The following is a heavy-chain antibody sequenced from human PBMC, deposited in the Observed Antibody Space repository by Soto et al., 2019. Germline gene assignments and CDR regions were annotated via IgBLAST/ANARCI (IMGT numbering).Heavy chain of an antibody. Sequence: GESLKISCAASGFTFSSYWMSWVRQAPGKGLEWVANIKQDGSEKYYVDSVKGRFTISRDNAKNSLYLQMNSLRAEDTAVYYCARAFSGSYYYFDYWGQGTLVTVSS. D-gene: IGHD3-10*01. J-gene: IGHJ4*02. CDR2: IKQDGSEK. CDR3: ARAFSGSYYYFDY. CDR1: GFTFSSYW. V-gene: IGHV3-7*01.